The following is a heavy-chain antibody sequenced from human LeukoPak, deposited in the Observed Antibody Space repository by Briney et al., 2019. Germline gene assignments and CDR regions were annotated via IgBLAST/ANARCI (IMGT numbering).Heavy chain of an antibody. Sequence: GGSLRLSCAASGFTFSSYGMHWVRQAPGKGLEWVAFIRYDGSNKYYADSVKGRFTISRDNSKNTLYLQMNSLRAEDTAVYYCARGGLHYYDSSGYLIIDYWGQGTLVTVSS. CDR1: GFTFSSYG. CDR3: ARGGLHYYDSSGYLIIDY. D-gene: IGHD3-22*01. CDR2: IRYDGSNK. J-gene: IGHJ4*02. V-gene: IGHV3-30*02.